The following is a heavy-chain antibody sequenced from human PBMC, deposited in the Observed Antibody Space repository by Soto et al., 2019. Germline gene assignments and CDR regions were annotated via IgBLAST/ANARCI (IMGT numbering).Heavy chain of an antibody. Sequence: PSETLSLTCTVSGGSISSYYWSWIRQPPGKGLEWIGYIYYSGSTNYNPSLKSRVTISVDTSKNQFSLKLSSVTAADTAVYYCARVSSYDYIWGSYRFDYWGQGTLVTVSS. V-gene: IGHV4-59*01. D-gene: IGHD3-16*02. J-gene: IGHJ4*02. CDR2: IYYSGST. CDR3: ARVSSYDYIWGSYRFDY. CDR1: GGSISSYY.